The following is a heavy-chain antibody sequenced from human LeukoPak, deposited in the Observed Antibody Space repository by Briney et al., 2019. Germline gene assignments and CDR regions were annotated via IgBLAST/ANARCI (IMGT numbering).Heavy chain of an antibody. CDR3: ARDPYSGSYGDSYYYYMDV. CDR1: GFTFSSYA. CDR2: ISASGGST. J-gene: IGHJ6*03. D-gene: IGHD1-26*01. V-gene: IGHV3-23*01. Sequence: GGSLRLSCAASGFTFSSYAMTWVRQAPGKGLEWVSAISASGGSTYYADSVKGRFTISRDNSKNTLYLQMNSLRVEDTAVYYCARDPYSGSYGDSYYYYMDVWGKGTTVTISS.